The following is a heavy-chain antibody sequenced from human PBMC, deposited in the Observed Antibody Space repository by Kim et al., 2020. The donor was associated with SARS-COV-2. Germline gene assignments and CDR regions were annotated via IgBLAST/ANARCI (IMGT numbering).Heavy chain of an antibody. V-gene: IGHV3-23*03. CDR3: AKAYCSSTSCYRGGWFDP. Sequence: GGSLRLSCAASGFTFSSYAMSWVRQAPGKGLEWVSVIYSGGSSTYYADSVKGRFTISRDNSKNTLYLQMNSLRAEDTAVYYCAKAYCSSTSCYRGGWFDPWGQGTLVTVSS. CDR1: GFTFSSYA. D-gene: IGHD2-2*01. CDR2: IYSGGSST. J-gene: IGHJ5*02.